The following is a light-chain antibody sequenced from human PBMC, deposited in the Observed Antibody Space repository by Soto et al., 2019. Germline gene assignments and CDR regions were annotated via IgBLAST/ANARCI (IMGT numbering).Light chain of an antibody. Sequence: DIQMTQFPSSLSASVGDRVTISCRASQSISTYLNWYQQKPGKAPNLLIYAASSLQGGVPSRFSGSGSGTEFTLTISSLQPEDFATYYCQQSNTTPRTFGQGTKVDIK. CDR2: AAS. CDR3: QQSNTTPRT. J-gene: IGKJ1*01. CDR1: QSISTY. V-gene: IGKV1-39*01.